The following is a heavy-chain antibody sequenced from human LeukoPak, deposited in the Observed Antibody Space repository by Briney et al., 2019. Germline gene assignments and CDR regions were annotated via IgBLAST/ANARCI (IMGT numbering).Heavy chain of an antibody. CDR1: GFTFSSYA. CDR2: ISGSGDST. Sequence: GGPLRLSCAASGFTFSSYAMSWVRQAPGKGLEWVSAISGSGDSTYYADSVKGRFTISRDNAKNSLYLQMNSLRAEDTAVYYCARDRYYDFWSGYYRENYFDYWGQGTLVTVSS. V-gene: IGHV3-23*01. D-gene: IGHD3-3*01. J-gene: IGHJ4*02. CDR3: ARDRYYDFWSGYYRENYFDY.